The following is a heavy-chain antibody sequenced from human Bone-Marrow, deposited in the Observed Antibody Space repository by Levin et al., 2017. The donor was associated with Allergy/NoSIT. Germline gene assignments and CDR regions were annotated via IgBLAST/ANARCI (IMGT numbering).Heavy chain of an antibody. CDR3: AKDHRLYYNFWNGYFPDDS. CDR1: GFTFSDYG. V-gene: IGHV3-30*18. D-gene: IGHD3-3*01. J-gene: IGHJ5*01. Sequence: LPGGSLRLSCAASGFTFSDYGMHWVRQAPGKGLEWVALISFDGTNKYYADSVRGRFTISRDDSKNTLYLQMNSLRPEDTAIFYCAKDHRLYYNFWNGYFPDDSWGQGTLVTVSS. CDR2: ISFDGTNK.